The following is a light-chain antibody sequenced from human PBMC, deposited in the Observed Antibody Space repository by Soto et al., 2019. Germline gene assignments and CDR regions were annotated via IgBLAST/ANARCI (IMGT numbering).Light chain of an antibody. J-gene: IGLJ1*01. Sequence: QSALTQPPSASGSPGQSVTISCTGTSSDVGGYSYVSWYQQHPGKAPKLMIYEVTKRPSGVPDRFSGSKSGNTASLTVSGLQAEDEAEYYCSSYAGSNTAVFGTGTKLTVL. CDR2: EVT. CDR1: SSDVGGYSY. V-gene: IGLV2-8*01. CDR3: SSYAGSNTAV.